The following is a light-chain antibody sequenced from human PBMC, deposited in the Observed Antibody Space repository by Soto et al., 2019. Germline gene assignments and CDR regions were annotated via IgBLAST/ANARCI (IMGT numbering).Light chain of an antibody. CDR1: QGISSY. V-gene: IGKV1-8*01. CDR3: QQYYSYPWT. CDR2: AAS. Sequence: IRMTQSPSSFSASTGDRVTITCRASQGISSYLAWYQQKPGKAPKLLIYAASTLQSGVPSRFSGSGSGTDFTLTISCLQSEDFATYYCQQYYSYPWTFGQGTKVEIK. J-gene: IGKJ1*01.